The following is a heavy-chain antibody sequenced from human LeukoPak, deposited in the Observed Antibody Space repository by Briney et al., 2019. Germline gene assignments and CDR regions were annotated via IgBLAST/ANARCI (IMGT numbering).Heavy chain of an antibody. V-gene: IGHV3-74*01. D-gene: IGHD4-17*01. J-gene: IGHJ4*02. CDR3: AKGGATVIDY. CDR2: INSDGIST. CDR1: GFTFSSYW. Sequence: TGGSLGLSCAASGFTFSSYWMHWVRQAPGKGLVWVSRINSDGISTSYADSVKGRFTISRDNAKNTLYLQMNSLRADDTAVYYCAKGGATVIDYWGQGTLVTVSS.